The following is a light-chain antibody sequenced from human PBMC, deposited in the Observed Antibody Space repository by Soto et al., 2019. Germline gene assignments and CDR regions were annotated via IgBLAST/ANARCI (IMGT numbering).Light chain of an antibody. CDR3: ASWDGSLIGHV. J-gene: IGLJ1*01. V-gene: IGLV1-44*01. Sequence: QSVLAQPPSASGTPGQRVTISCSGSSSNIGSNAVNWYQHLPGTAPTLLIFTDSQRPSGVPDRFSGSRSGTSASLAISGLQSEDEADYYCASWDGSLIGHVFGTGTKLTVL. CDR2: TDS. CDR1: SSNIGSNA.